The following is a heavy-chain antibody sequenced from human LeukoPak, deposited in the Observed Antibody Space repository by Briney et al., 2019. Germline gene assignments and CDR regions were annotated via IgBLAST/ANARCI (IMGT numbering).Heavy chain of an antibody. V-gene: IGHV3-23*01. CDR1: GFTFSSYA. CDR3: AKDGLVPAAMANYYYGMDV. J-gene: IGHJ6*02. D-gene: IGHD2-2*01. Sequence: GGSLRLSCAASGFTFSSYAMSWVRQAPGKGLEWVSAISGSGGSTYYADSVKGRFTISRDNSKNTLYLQMNSLRAEDTAVYYCAKDGLVPAAMANYYYGMDVWGQGTTVTVSS. CDR2: ISGSGGST.